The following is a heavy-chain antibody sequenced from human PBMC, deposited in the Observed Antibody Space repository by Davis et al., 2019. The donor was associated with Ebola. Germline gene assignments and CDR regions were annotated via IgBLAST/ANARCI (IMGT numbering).Heavy chain of an antibody. CDR1: GDSVSSGG. D-gene: IGHD1-26*01. V-gene: IGHV6-1*01. CDR3: ARGWVRNGMDV. Sequence: PSETLSLTCAISGDSVSSGGWNWIRQSPSRGLEWLGRTYYTSKWNNDYAVSVKSRITINPDTSKNQFSLQLNSVTPEDTAVYYCARGWVRNGMDVWGQGTTVTVSS. CDR2: TYYTSKWNN. J-gene: IGHJ6*02.